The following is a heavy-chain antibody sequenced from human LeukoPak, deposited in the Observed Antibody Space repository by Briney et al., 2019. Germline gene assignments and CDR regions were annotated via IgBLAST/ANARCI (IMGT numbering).Heavy chain of an antibody. CDR1: GGSISSYY. CDR2: IYYSGST. D-gene: IGHD4-17*01. V-gene: IGHV4-59*01. J-gene: IGHJ4*02. Sequence: PSETLSLTCTVSGGSISSYYWSWIRQPPGKGLEWIGYIYYSGSTNYNPSLKSRVTISVDTSKNQFSLKLSSVTAADTAVYYCARDPGQSYGDYEGSFDYWGQGTLVTVSS. CDR3: ARDPGQSYGDYEGSFDY.